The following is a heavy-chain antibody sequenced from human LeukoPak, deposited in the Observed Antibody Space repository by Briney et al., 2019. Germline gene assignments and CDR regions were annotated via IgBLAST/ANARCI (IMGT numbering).Heavy chain of an antibody. J-gene: IGHJ4*02. V-gene: IGHV3-30*18. CDR1: GFTFSNYW. Sequence: GGSLRLSCAASGFTFSNYWMSWARQAPGKGLEWVAVISYDGSNKYYADSVKGRFTISRDDSKNTLYLQMNSLRAEDTAVYYCAKGPPYGANWGFFDYWGQGTLVTVSS. D-gene: IGHD4-23*01. CDR2: ISYDGSNK. CDR3: AKGPPYGANWGFFDY.